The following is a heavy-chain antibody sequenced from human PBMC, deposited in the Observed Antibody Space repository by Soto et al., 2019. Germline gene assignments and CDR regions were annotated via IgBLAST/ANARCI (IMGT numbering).Heavy chain of an antibody. CDR2: INPNSGGT. D-gene: IGHD5-18*01. CDR1: RYTFTGYY. Sequence: XSLKVSWTASRYTFTGYYMHWVRQAPGQGLEWMGWINPNSGGTNYAQKFQGRVTMTRDTSISTAYMELSRLRSDDTAVYYCARVYSYGYGLHYWGQGTLVTVSS. V-gene: IGHV1-2*02. CDR3: ARVYSYGYGLHY. J-gene: IGHJ4*02.